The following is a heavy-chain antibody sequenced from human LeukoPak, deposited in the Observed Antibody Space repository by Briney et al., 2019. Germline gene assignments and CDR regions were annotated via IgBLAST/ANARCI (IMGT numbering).Heavy chain of an antibody. J-gene: IGHJ3*02. CDR3: TRDLRDYYDSSGPNDAFDI. D-gene: IGHD3-22*01. CDR2: IRSKAYDGTT. CDR1: GFTFGDYA. V-gene: IGHV3-49*04. Sequence: GGSLRLSCTASGFTFGDYAMSWVRQAPGKGLEWVGFIRSKAYDGTTEYAASVKGRFTISKDDSKSIAYLQMNSLKTEDTAVYYCTRDLRDYYDSSGPNDAFDIWGQGTMVTVSS.